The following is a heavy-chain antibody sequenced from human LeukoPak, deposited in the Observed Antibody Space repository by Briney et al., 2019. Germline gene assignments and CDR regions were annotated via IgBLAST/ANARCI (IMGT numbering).Heavy chain of an antibody. Sequence: GRSLRLSCAASGFTFDDYAMHWVRQAPGKGLEWVSGISWNSGSIGYADSVRGRFTISRDNAKNSLYLQMNSLRAEDTALYYCAKDLGIDWGQGTLVTVSS. J-gene: IGHJ4*02. V-gene: IGHV3-9*01. CDR3: AKDLGID. D-gene: IGHD2-15*01. CDR1: GFTFDDYA. CDR2: ISWNSGSI.